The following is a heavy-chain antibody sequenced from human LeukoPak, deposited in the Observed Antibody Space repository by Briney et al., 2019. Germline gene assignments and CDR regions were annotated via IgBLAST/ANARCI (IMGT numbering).Heavy chain of an antibody. V-gene: IGHV3-23*01. J-gene: IGHJ3*02. CDR3: AKDAPYYYDSSGYGGAFDI. D-gene: IGHD3-22*01. Sequence: PGGSLRLSCAASGFTFSSYAMAWVRQAPGKGLEWVSTISGSSGNTYYADSVKGRFTISRDNSKNTLYLQINSLRAEDTAVYYCAKDAPYYYDSSGYGGAFDIWGQGTMVTVSS. CDR2: ISGSSGNT. CDR1: GFTFSSYA.